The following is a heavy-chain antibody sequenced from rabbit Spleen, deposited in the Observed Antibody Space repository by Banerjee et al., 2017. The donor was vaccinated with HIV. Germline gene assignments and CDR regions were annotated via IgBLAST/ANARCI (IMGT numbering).Heavy chain of an antibody. CDR3: ARDFPYRNNDPNNDL. D-gene: IGHD2-1*01. Sequence: QSLEESGGDLVKPGASLTLTCKASGIDFSSYYYMCWVRQAPGKGLEWIGCIYGGSGSAYYASWAKGRFTISKTSSTTATLQMTSLTAADTATYFCARDFPYRNNDPNNDLWGQGTLVTVS. V-gene: IGHV1S40*01. CDR2: IYGGSGSA. CDR1: GIDFSSYYY. J-gene: IGHJ3*01.